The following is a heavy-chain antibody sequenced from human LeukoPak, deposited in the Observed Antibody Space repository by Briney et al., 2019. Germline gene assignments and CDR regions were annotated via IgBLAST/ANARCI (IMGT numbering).Heavy chain of an antibody. J-gene: IGHJ6*03. V-gene: IGHV1-2*02. CDR3: AAAAERYYYYYYMDV. CDR2: INPNSGGT. D-gene: IGHD6-13*01. Sequence: ASVKVSCKASGYTFTGYYMHWVRQAPGQGLEWMGWINPNSGGTNYAQKFQGRVTMTRDTSISTAYMELSRLRSDDTAVYYCAAAAERYYYYYYMDVWGKGTTVTVSS. CDR1: GYTFTGYY.